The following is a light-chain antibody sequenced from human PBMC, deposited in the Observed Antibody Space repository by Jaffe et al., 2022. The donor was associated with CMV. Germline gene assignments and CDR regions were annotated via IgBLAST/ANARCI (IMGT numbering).Light chain of an antibody. Sequence: EIVMTQSPATLSVSPGERATLSCRASQSVSSNLAWYQQKPGQAPRFLIYGASTRATGIPARFSGSGSGTEFTLTISSLQSEDFADYYCQQYHNWPWTFGQGTKVEIK. V-gene: IGKV3D-15*01. CDR1: QSVSSN. CDR2: GAS. CDR3: QQYHNWPWT. J-gene: IGKJ1*01.